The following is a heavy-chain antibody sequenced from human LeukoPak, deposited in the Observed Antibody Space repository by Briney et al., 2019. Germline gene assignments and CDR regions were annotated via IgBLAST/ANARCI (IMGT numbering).Heavy chain of an antibody. Sequence: GGSLRLSCAASGFTFDDYGMSWVRQAPGKGLEWVSSISTSSSYIYYADSVKGRFTISRDNAKNSLYLQMNSLRAEDTAMYYCARPLVGATAGFDYWGQGTLVTVSS. D-gene: IGHD1-26*01. CDR3: ARPLVGATAGFDY. V-gene: IGHV3-21*01. CDR1: GFTFDDYG. J-gene: IGHJ4*02. CDR2: ISTSSSYI.